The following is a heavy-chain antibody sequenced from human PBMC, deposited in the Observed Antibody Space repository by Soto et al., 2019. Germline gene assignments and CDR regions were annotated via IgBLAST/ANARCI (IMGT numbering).Heavy chain of an antibody. CDR1: GYSFTSYW. V-gene: IGHV5-51*01. D-gene: IGHD2-15*01. CDR2: IYPGDSDT. CDR3: ARQGGYCSGGSCSFYLNAFDI. Sequence: EVQLVQSGAEVKKPGESLKISCKGSGYSFTSYWIGWVRQMPGKGLEWMGIIYPGDSDTRYSPSFQGQVTISADKSISTAYLQWSSLKASDTAMYYCARQGGYCSGGSCSFYLNAFDIWGQGTMVTVSS. J-gene: IGHJ3*02.